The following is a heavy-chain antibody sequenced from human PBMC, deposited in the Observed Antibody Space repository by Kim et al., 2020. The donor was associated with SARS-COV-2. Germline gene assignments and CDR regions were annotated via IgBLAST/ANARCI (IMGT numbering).Heavy chain of an antibody. CDR2: ISSSSSTI. CDR3: ARGPHCTNGVCHPFFDY. V-gene: IGHV3-48*02. J-gene: IGHJ4*02. CDR1: GFTFSSYS. Sequence: GGSLRLSCAASGFTFSSYSMNWVRQAPGKGLEWVSYISSSSSTIYYADSVKGRFTISRDNAKNSLYLQMNSLRDEDTAVYYCARGPHCTNGVCHPFFDYWGQGTLVTVSS. D-gene: IGHD2-8*01.